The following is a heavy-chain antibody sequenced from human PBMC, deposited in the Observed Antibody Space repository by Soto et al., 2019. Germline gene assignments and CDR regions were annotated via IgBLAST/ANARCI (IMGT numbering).Heavy chain of an antibody. V-gene: IGHV3-53*01. CDR3: ARAIIEGYYDSSPYYFDY. Sequence: PGGSLRLSCAASGFTVSSNYMTWVRQAPGKGLEWVSVIYSGGSTYYADSVKGRFTISRDNSKNTVYLQMNSLRAEDSAVYYCARAIIEGYYDSSPYYFDYWGQGTLVTVSS. CDR2: IYSGGST. CDR1: GFTVSSNY. J-gene: IGHJ4*02. D-gene: IGHD3-22*01.